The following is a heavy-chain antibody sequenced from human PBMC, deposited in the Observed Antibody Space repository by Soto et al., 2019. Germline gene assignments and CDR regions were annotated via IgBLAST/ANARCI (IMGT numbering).Heavy chain of an antibody. CDR2: ISYDGSNK. V-gene: IGHV3-30*18. Sequence: HPWWSLRLSCSASVFSFSSYGMHWVRQAPGKGLEGVAVISYDGSNKYYADSVKGRFTISRDNSKNTLYLQMNSLRAEDTAVYYCAKDFAGYYDFWSGDGRYYYYGMDVWGQGTTVTVSS. J-gene: IGHJ6*02. D-gene: IGHD3-3*01. CDR3: AKDFAGYYDFWSGDGRYYYYGMDV. CDR1: VFSFSSYG.